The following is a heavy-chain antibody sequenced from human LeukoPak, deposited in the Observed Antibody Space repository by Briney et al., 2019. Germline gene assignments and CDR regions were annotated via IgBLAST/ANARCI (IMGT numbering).Heavy chain of an antibody. V-gene: IGHV1-58*01. J-gene: IGHJ4*02. CDR2: IVVGSGNT. CDR3: AADLTDNWNLDY. D-gene: IGHD1-20*01. CDR1: GFTFTSSA. Sequence: GTSVKVSCKASGFTFTSSAVQWVRQARGQRLEWIGWIVVGSGNTNYAQKFQERVTITRDMSTSTAYMELCSLRSEDTAVYYCAADLTDNWNLDYWGQGTLVTVSS.